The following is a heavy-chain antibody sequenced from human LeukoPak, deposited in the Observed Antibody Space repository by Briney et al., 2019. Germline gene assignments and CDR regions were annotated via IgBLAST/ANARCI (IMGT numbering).Heavy chain of an antibody. J-gene: IGHJ3*02. Sequence: PGGSLRLSCAASGFTFSSYGMHWVRQAPGKGLEWVAVIWYDGSNKYYADSVKGRFTISRDNFKNTLYLQMNSLRAEDTAVFYCARARPDGSGGSWPDAFDIWGQGTMVTVSS. V-gene: IGHV3-33*01. CDR1: GFTFSSYG. D-gene: IGHD2-15*01. CDR2: IWYDGSNK. CDR3: ARARPDGSGGSWPDAFDI.